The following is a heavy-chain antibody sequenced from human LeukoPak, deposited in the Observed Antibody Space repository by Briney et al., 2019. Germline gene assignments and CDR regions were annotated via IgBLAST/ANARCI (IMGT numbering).Heavy chain of an antibody. V-gene: IGHV1-2*02. CDR1: GYTFTGYY. J-gene: IGHJ4*02. CDR3: ARVSRGFLEWLTY. D-gene: IGHD3-3*01. Sequence: ASVKVSCNASGYTFTGYYMHWVRQAPGQGLEWMGWINPNSGGTNYAQKFQGRVTMTRDTSISTAYMELSRLRSDDTAVYYCARVSRGFLEWLTYWGQGTLVTVSS. CDR2: INPNSGGT.